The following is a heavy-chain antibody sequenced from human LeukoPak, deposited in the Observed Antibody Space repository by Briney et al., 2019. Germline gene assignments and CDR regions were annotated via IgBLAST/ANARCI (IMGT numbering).Heavy chain of an antibody. V-gene: IGHV4-4*07. D-gene: IGHD4-17*01. CDR3: ARVAYGDYYFDH. J-gene: IGHJ4*02. CDR2: IYFTGST. Sequence: SETLSLTCTVSGGSISSYNWSWIRQPAGKGLEWIGRIYFTGSTNYNPSVKGRVTMSKDTSKNQFSLKLSSVTAADTAVYYCARVAYGDYYFDHWGQGTLVTVSS. CDR1: GGSISSYN.